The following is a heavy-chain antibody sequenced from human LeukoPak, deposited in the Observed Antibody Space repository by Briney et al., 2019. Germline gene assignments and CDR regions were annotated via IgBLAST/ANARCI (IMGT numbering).Heavy chain of an antibody. D-gene: IGHD6-6*01. CDR1: GFSFTDFA. J-gene: IGHJ4*02. V-gene: IGHV3-11*01. CDR3: ARREQLVPGGVVDY. CDR2: IDSRTYTT. Sequence: PGGSLRLSCAGSGFSFTDFAFSWVRQAPGKGLEWVPSIDSRTYTTCYADSVKGRFTISRDNAKNSLYLQMNSLRAEDTAVYYCARREQLVPGGVVDYWGQGTLVTVSS.